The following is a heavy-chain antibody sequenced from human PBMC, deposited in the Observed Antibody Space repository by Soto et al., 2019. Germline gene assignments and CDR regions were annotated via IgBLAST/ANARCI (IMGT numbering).Heavy chain of an antibody. CDR2: ISSSSSTI. J-gene: IGHJ4*02. V-gene: IGHV3-48*01. CDR1: GFTFSSYS. Sequence: GGSLRLSCAASGFTFSSYSMNWVRQAPGKGLEWVSYISSSSSTIYYADSVKGRFTISRDNAKNSLYLQMNSLRAEDTAVYYCATDIVATIIDYWGQGTLVTVSS. CDR3: ATDIVATIIDY. D-gene: IGHD5-12*01.